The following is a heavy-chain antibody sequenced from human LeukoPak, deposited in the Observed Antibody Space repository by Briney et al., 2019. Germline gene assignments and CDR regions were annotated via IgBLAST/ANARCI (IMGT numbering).Heavy chain of an antibody. V-gene: IGHV3-7*01. Sequence: PGGSLRLSCAASGFTFSNYWMSWVRQAPGKGLEWVANIKQDGSETYYVDSVKGRFTISRDNAKNSLYLQMNSLRAEDTAVYYCARRTEDTAMVTDEPFDYWGQGTLVTLSS. J-gene: IGHJ4*02. CDR3: ARRTEDTAMVTDEPFDY. CDR2: IKQDGSET. CDR1: GFTFSNYW. D-gene: IGHD5-18*01.